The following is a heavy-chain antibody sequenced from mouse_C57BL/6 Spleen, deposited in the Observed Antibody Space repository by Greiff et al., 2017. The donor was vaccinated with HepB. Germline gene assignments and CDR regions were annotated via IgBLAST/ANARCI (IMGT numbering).Heavy chain of an antibody. CDR1: GFTFSSYG. J-gene: IGHJ3*01. CDR2: ISSGGSYT. CDR3: ASARPSNSFAY. D-gene: IGHD2-5*01. Sequence: EVQRVESGGDLVKPGGSLKLSCAASGFTFSSYGMSWVRQTPDKRLEWVATISSGGSYTYYPDSVKGRFTISRDNAKNTLYLQMSSLKSEDTAMYYCASARPSNSFAYWGQGTLVTVSA. V-gene: IGHV5-6*01.